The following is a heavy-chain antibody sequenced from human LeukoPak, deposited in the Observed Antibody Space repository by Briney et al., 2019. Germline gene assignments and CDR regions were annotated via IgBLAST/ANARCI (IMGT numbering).Heavy chain of an antibody. Sequence: GGSLRLSCAASGFTFSSYGMSWVRQAPGKGLEWVSAISGSGGSTYYADSVKGRFTISRDNSKYTLYLQMNSLRAEDTAVYYCAKDGRTMVRGVTNYYMDVWGKGTTVTISS. CDR1: GFTFSSYG. CDR2: ISGSGGST. J-gene: IGHJ6*03. V-gene: IGHV3-23*01. D-gene: IGHD3-10*01. CDR3: AKDGRTMVRGVTNYYMDV.